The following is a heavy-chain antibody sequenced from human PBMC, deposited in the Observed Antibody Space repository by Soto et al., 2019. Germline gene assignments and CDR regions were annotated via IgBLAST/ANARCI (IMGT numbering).Heavy chain of an antibody. CDR2: ISYDGSNK. D-gene: IGHD3-10*01. J-gene: IGHJ4*02. CDR3: TNVTSVGAPWFGLHPLGPFEY. Sequence: VQQVESGGGVVQPGRSLRLSCTVSRFSFHSYGMHWVRQAPGKGLEWVAVISYDGSNKYYADSVKGRFTISRDNSKNTLYRPMRSVRPEDTAVYYCTNVTSVGAPWFGLHPLGPFEYWGQGTLVTVSS. CDR1: RFSFHSYG. V-gene: IGHV3-30*18.